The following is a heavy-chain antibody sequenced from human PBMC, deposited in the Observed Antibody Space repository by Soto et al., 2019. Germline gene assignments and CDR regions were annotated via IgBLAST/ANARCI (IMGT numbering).Heavy chain of an antibody. D-gene: IGHD2-2*02. CDR2: ISAYNGNT. J-gene: IGHJ5*02. V-gene: IGHV1-18*01. CDR3: ARDPSSRGVRPIVVVPAAIGFDP. Sequence: ASVKVSCKASGYTFTSYGISWVRQAPGQGLEWMGWISAYNGNTNYAQKIQGRVTMTTDTSTSTAYMELRSLRSDDTAVYYCARDPSSRGVRPIVVVPAAIGFDPCGQGTLVTVSS. CDR1: GYTFTSYG.